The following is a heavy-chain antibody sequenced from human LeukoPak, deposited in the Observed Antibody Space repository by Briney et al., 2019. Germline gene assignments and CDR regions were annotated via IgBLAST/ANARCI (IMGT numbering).Heavy chain of an antibody. CDR2: IKQDGSEK. Sequence: PGGSLILFCAASGLTFSSYCTSWGRQDPGKGLEWLANIKQDGSEKHYVDSVTGRFTISRDNTKNSLYLQMNSLRADDTAVYYCARDLTGPPQEAFDIWGQGTMVTVS. CDR1: GLTFSSYC. CDR3: ARDLTGPPQEAFDI. J-gene: IGHJ3*02. V-gene: IGHV3-7*01. D-gene: IGHD1-14*01.